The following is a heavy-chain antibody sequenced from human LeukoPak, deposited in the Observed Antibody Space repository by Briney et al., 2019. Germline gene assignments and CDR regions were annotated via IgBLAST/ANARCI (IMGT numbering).Heavy chain of an antibody. CDR3: ARARGYCSGGSCFRDYYYYYGMDV. CDR2: ISSSISYI. CDR1: GFTFSSYS. Sequence: GGSLRLSCAASGFTFSSYSMNWVRQAPGKGLEWVSSISSSISYIYYADSMKGRFTISRDNAKNSLYPQMNSLRAEDTAVYYCARARGYCSGGSCFRDYYYYYGMDVWGQGTTVTVSS. J-gene: IGHJ6*02. V-gene: IGHV3-21*01. D-gene: IGHD2-15*01.